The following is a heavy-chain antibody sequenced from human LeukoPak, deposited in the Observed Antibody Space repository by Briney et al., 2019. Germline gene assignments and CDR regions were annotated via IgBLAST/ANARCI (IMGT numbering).Heavy chain of an antibody. J-gene: IGHJ6*02. CDR1: GFTFSSYA. D-gene: IGHD6-13*01. Sequence: PGGSLRLSCAASGFTFSSYAMSWVRQAPGKGLEWVSAISGSGGSTYYAGSVKGRFTISRDNSKNTLYLQMNSLRAEDTAVYYCAKDRGGGSWYRYYYGMDVWGQGTTVTVSS. V-gene: IGHV3-23*01. CDR2: ISGSGGST. CDR3: AKDRGGGSWYRYYYGMDV.